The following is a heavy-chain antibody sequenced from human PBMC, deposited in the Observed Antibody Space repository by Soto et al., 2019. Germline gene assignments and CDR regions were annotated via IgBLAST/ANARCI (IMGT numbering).Heavy chain of an antibody. CDR2: IFHSGSP. J-gene: IGHJ4*02. CDR1: YDSIKNDGHS. V-gene: IGHV4-31*03. Sequence: QVHLQESGPGLVRPGQTLSLTCSVFYDSIKNDGHSWNWIRQHPGRGLEWIGQIFHSGSPSFNPSFKSRLNMSIDTSENHFSLKLTSVSAADTALYYCARGHYGTGGICFDSWGLGTLVTVSS. D-gene: IGHD2-8*02. CDR3: ARGHYGTGGICFDS.